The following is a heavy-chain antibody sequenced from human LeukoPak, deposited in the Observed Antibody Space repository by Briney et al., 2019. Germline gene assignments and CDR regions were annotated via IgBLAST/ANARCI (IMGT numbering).Heavy chain of an antibody. CDR2: FFPVDSPT. Sequence: GGPLNSPLQAPGYPSASNSIAGSARLHGKGLRWLGIFFPVDSPTTYSPSFQGQVTISADKSISTAYLQWSSLKASDTAMYYCARRGDYGDYSWWFDPWGQGTLVTVSS. J-gene: IGHJ5*02. V-gene: IGHV5-51*01. CDR1: GYPSASNS. CDR3: ARRGDYGDYSWWFDP. D-gene: IGHD4-17*01.